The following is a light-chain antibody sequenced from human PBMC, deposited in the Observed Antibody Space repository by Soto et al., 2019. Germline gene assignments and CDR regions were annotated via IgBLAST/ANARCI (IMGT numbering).Light chain of an antibody. CDR3: QQYGTSPRT. CDR1: QEIRSH. Sequence: ENVLTQSPGTLSLSQGERVTLSCRASQEIRSHLAWYQQRPGQAPRLLIYAASSRATGIPDRFSGSGSGTDFTLTISRLEPEDFAVYYCQQYGTSPRTFGQGTKVDI. J-gene: IGKJ1*01. CDR2: AAS. V-gene: IGKV3-20*01.